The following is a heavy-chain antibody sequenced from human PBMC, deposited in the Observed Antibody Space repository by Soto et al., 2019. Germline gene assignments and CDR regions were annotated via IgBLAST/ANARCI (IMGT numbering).Heavy chain of an antibody. Sequence: SLRLSCAASGFTFSSYGMHWVRQAPGKGLEWVAVIWYDGSNKYYADSVKGRSTISRDNSKNTLYLQMNSLRAEDTAVYYCARDNWNDHDNWFDPWGQGTLVTVSS. CDR1: GFTFSSYG. D-gene: IGHD1-20*01. V-gene: IGHV3-33*01. J-gene: IGHJ5*02. CDR3: ARDNWNDHDNWFDP. CDR2: IWYDGSNK.